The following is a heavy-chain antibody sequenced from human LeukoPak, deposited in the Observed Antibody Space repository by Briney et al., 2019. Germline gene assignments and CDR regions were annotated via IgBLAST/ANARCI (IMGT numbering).Heavy chain of an antibody. CDR1: GFTFTSSA. CDR3: AADLTLDAFDI. CDR2: IVVGSGDT. Sequence: SVKVSCKASGFTFTSSAVQWVRQARGQRLEWIGWIVVGSGDTNYAQKFQERVTITRDMFTGTAYMELSSLRSEDTAVYSCAADLTLDAFDIWGQGTMVTVSS. J-gene: IGHJ3*02. V-gene: IGHV1-58*01.